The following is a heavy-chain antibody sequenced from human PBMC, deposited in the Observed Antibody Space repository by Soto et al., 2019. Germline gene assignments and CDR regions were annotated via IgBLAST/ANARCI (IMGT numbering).Heavy chain of an antibody. J-gene: IGHJ4*02. Sequence: PSQTLSLTCAISGDSVSSNSAAWNWIRQSPSRGLEWLGRTYYRSKWYNDYAVSVKSRITIKPDTSKNQFSLQLNSLTPEDTAVYYCARKYDFWSGYYLYSFDYWGQGTLVTVSS. CDR3: ARKYDFWSGYYLYSFDY. CDR2: TYYRSKWYN. D-gene: IGHD3-3*01. V-gene: IGHV6-1*01. CDR1: GDSVSSNSAA.